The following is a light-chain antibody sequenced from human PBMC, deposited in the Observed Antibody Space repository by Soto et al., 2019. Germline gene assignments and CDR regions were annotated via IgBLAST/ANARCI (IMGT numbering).Light chain of an antibody. J-gene: IGKJ1*01. CDR2: RAS. Sequence: DIQMTQSTYTLSASVEDRDTITCRASQSISSWWAWYQQKPGKAPKLLIYRASSLESGVPPRFSGSGSGTEFTLTISSLQPDDFATYYCQQYNRYWTFGQGTKVDI. CDR3: QQYNRYWT. CDR1: QSISSW. V-gene: IGKV1-5*03.